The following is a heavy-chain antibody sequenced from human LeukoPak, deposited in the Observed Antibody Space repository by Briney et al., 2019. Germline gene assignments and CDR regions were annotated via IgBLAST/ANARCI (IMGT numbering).Heavy chain of an antibody. V-gene: IGHV4-59*08. D-gene: IGHD5-18*01. Sequence: PSETLSLTCTVSGGSISSYYWSWIRQPPGKGLEWIGYIYYSGSTYYNPSLKSRVTISVDTSKNQFSLKLSSVTAADTAVYYCARLLFGTDTAMVPTDAFDIWGQGTMVTVSS. CDR2: IYYSGST. CDR3: ARLLFGTDTAMVPTDAFDI. J-gene: IGHJ3*02. CDR1: GGSISSYY.